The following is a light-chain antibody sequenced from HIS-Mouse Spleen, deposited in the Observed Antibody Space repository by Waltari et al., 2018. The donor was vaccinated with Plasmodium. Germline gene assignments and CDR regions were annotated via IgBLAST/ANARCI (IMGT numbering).Light chain of an antibody. CDR2: AAS. CDR3: LQDYNYPYT. Sequence: AIQMTHSPSSLSASVGDRLPITCRASQGIRIDLGWYQQKPGKAPKLLIDAASSLQSGVPSRFSGSGSGTDFTLTISSLQPEDFATDYCLQDYNYPYTFGQGTKLEIK. J-gene: IGKJ2*01. CDR1: QGIRID. V-gene: IGKV1-6*01.